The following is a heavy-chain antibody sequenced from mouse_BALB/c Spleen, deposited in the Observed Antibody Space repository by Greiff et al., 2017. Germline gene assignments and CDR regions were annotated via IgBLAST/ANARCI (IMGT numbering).Heavy chain of an antibody. CDR3: ARGFITPYFDD. D-gene: IGHD1-2*01. CDR2: INSNGGST. CDR1: GFTFSSYG. V-gene: IGHV5-6-3*01. J-gene: IGHJ2*01. Sequence: EVQLVESGGGLVQPGGSLKLSCAASGFTFSSYGMSWVRQTPDKRLELVATINSNGGSTYYPDSVKGRFTISRDNAKNTLYLQMSSLKSEHTAMYYCARGFITPYFDDWGQGTTLTVSS.